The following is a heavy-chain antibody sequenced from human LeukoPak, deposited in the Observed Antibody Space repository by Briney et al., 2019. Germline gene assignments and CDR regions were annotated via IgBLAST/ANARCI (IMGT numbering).Heavy chain of an antibody. J-gene: IGHJ5*02. D-gene: IGHD3-3*01. CDR3: ARSGITIFGVKPPGGFDP. Sequence: SETPSLTCTVSGGSISSSSYYWGWIRQPPGKGLEWIGSIYYSGSTYYNPSLKSRVTISVDTSKNQFSLKLSSVTAADTAVYYCARSGITIFGVKPPGGFDPWGQGTLVTVSS. CDR2: IYYSGST. V-gene: IGHV4-39*01. CDR1: GGSISSSSYY.